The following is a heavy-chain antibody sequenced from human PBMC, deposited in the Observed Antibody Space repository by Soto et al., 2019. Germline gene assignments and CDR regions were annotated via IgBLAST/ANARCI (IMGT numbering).Heavy chain of an antibody. J-gene: IGHJ4*02. CDR1: GYTLTELS. CDR3: ATVPDAYCGGDCPPFDY. Sequence: ASVKVSCKVSGYTLTELSMHWVRQAPGKGLEWMGGFDPEDGEAIYAQKFQGRVTMTEDTSTDTAYMELSSLRSEDTAVYYCATVPDAYCGGDCPPFDYWGQGTLVTVSS. V-gene: IGHV1-24*01. D-gene: IGHD2-21*02. CDR2: FDPEDGEA.